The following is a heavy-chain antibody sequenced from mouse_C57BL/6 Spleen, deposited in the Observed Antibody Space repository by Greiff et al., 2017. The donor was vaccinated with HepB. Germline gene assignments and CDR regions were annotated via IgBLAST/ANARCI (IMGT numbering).Heavy chain of an antibody. D-gene: IGHD2-4*01. J-gene: IGHJ4*01. CDR1: GYTFTSYW. CDR2: IYPGSGST. CDR3: ASYDYDYDEGDFYAMDY. Sequence: VQLQQPGAELVKPGASVKMSCKASGYTFTSYWITWVKQRPGQGLEWIGDIYPGSGSTNYNEKFKSKATLTVDTSSSTAYMQLSSLTSEDSAVYYCASYDYDYDEGDFYAMDYWGQGTSVTVSS. V-gene: IGHV1-55*01.